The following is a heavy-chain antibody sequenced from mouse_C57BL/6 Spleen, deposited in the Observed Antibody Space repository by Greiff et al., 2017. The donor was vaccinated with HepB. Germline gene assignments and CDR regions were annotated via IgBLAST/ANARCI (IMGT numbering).Heavy chain of an antibody. CDR3: ARHNYYGSSHWYFDV. J-gene: IGHJ1*03. D-gene: IGHD1-1*01. V-gene: IGHV5-6*01. Sequence: EVMLVESGGDLVKPGGSLKLSCAASGFTFSSYGMSWVRQTPDKRLEWVATISSGGSYTYYPDSVKGRFTISRDNAKNTLYLQMSSLKSEDTAMYYCARHNYYGSSHWYFDVWGTGTTVTVSS. CDR2: ISSGGSYT. CDR1: GFTFSSYG.